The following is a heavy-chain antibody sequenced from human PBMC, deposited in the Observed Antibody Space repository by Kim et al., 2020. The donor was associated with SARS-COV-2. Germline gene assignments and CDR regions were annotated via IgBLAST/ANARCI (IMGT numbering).Heavy chain of an antibody. V-gene: IGHV1-18*01. D-gene: IGHD3-22*01. CDR3: ASSDANYYDSSGYSGGYYYYGMDV. CDR1: GYTFTSYG. CDR2: ISAYNGNT. J-gene: IGHJ6*02. Sequence: ASVKVSCKASGYTFTSYGISWVRQAPGQGLEWMGWISAYNGNTNYAQKLQGRVTMTTDTSTSTAYMELRSLRSDDTAVYYCASSDANYYDSSGYSGGYYYYGMDVWGQGPTVTVSS.